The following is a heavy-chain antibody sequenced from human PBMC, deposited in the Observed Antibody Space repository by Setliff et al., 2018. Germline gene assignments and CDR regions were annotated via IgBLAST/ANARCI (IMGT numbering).Heavy chain of an antibody. CDR2: MSHRGRT. J-gene: IGHJ3*02. Sequence: SETLSLTCGVSGASITSGHYWGWIRQPPGKGLEWIAAMSHRGRTYYNPSLESRVTMSRDTSKNQFSLRLTSAAAADTAVYYCASPRRDDLDSPFDAFDIWGQGTMVTVSS. CDR1: GASITSGHY. V-gene: IGHV4-38-2*01. D-gene: IGHD3-3*01. CDR3: ASPRRDDLDSPFDAFDI.